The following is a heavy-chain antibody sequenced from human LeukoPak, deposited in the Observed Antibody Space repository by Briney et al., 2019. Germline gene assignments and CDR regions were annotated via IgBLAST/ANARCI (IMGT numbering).Heavy chain of an antibody. J-gene: IGHJ4*02. D-gene: IGHD2-21*02. CDR3: VREDTPATANY. CDR2: IKQDGSET. Sequence: GGSLRLSCAASGFTFGNSWMTWVRQAPGKGLEWVASIKQDGSETYYVDSVKGRFTISRDNSKDTLFLQMHSLRPGDTAVYYCVREDTPATANYWGQGTLVTISS. CDR1: GFTFGNSW. V-gene: IGHV3-7*03.